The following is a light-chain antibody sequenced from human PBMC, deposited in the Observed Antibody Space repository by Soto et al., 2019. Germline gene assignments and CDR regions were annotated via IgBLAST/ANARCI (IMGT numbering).Light chain of an antibody. J-gene: IGKJ5*01. CDR2: GAS. Sequence: EIVLTHSPGTLSLSPWERATLSCRSSQSVSNNYLAWLQHKPGQAPRLLIHGASTRATGTPDRFRGSGSGTDFTLTISRLEPEDFAVYYCQQYGYSPGDFGQGTRLEIK. CDR1: QSVSNNY. V-gene: IGKV3-20*01. CDR3: QQYGYSPGD.